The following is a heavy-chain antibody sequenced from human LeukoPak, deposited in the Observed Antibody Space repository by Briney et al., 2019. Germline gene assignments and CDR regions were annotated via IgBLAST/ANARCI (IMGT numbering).Heavy chain of an antibody. J-gene: IGHJ6*03. Sequence: GESLKISCKGSGYSFTSYWIGWVRQMPGKGLEWMGIIYPGDSDTRYSPSFQGQVTISADKSISTAYLQWSSLKASDTAMYYCARLPFRPDVYYYYYYMDVWGKGTTVTVSS. V-gene: IGHV5-51*01. CDR2: IYPGDSDT. CDR1: GYSFTSYW. D-gene: IGHD1-14*01. CDR3: ARLPFRPDVYYYYYYMDV.